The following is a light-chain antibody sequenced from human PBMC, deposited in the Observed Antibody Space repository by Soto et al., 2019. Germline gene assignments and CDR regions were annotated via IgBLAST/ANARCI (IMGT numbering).Light chain of an antibody. J-gene: IGKJ1*01. CDR1: QSSSSY. CDR3: QQYGSSPWT. Sequence: IVLTQSPGTLSLSPGERATLSCRASQSSSSYLAWYQQKPGQAPRLLIYDASSRATGIPDRFSGSASGTDFTLTISSLEPEDFAVYYCQQYGSSPWTFGQGTKVEIK. CDR2: DAS. V-gene: IGKV3-20*01.